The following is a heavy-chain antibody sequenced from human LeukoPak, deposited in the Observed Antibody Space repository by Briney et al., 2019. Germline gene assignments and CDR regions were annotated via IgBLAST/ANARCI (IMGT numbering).Heavy chain of an antibody. CDR1: GGSITSGRFY. Sequence: SETLSLTCTLSGGSITSGRFYWTWIRQHPQRGLEWIGYVSYSGSTNYNSSLKSRLTISADTSKNQFYLRLTSVTAADTAVYFCARDPRGDITGTTFDRWGQGTLVTVSS. CDR2: VSYSGST. J-gene: IGHJ5*02. D-gene: IGHD1-20*01. CDR3: ARDPRGDITGTTFDR. V-gene: IGHV4-31*03.